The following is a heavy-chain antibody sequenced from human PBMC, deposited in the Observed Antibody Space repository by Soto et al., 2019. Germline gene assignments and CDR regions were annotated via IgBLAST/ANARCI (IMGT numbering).Heavy chain of an antibody. CDR1: GFTFSTYE. V-gene: IGHV3-48*03. Sequence: GGSLRLSCVASGFTFSTYELNLVRQAPGRGLEWISYISGSSSMIYYTDSVKGRFTISRDNAKNSLYRQINSLRAQDTAVYYCAKDIWSEYRWGQGTLVTVSS. J-gene: IGHJ4*02. CDR2: ISGSSSMI. CDR3: AKDIWSEYR. D-gene: IGHD3-3*01.